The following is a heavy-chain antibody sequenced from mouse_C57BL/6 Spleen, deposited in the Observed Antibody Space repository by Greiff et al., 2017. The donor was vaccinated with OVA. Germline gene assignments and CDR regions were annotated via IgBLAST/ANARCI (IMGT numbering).Heavy chain of an antibody. D-gene: IGHD1-1*01. V-gene: IGHV1-15*01. Sequence: QVQLQQSGAELVRPGASVTLSCKASGYTFTDYEMHWVKQTPVHGLEWIGAIDPETGGTAYNQKFKGKAILTADKSSSTAYMELRSLTSKDSAVYYCTRLGGSGFAYWGQGTLVTVSA. J-gene: IGHJ3*01. CDR2: IDPETGGT. CDR3: TRLGGSGFAY. CDR1: GYTFTDYE.